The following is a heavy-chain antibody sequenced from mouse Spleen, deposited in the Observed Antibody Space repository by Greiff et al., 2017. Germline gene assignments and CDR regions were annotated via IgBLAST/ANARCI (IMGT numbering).Heavy chain of an antibody. V-gene: IGHV1-50*01. Sequence: VQLQQPGAELVKPGASVKLSCKASGYTFTSYWMQWVKQRPGQGLEWIGEIDPSDSYTNYNQKFKGKATLTVDTSSSTAYMQLSSLTSEDSAVYYCARDGVDYWGQGTSVTVSS. CDR1: GYTFTSYW. CDR3: ARDGVDY. CDR2: IDPSDSYT. J-gene: IGHJ4*01.